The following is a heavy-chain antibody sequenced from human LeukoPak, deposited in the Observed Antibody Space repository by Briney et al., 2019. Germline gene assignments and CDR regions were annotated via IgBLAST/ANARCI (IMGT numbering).Heavy chain of an antibody. Sequence: GKPLKISCKGSGYSFTTYWIAWVRQMPGKGLDWMGINNPDDSDTTYSPSFQGQVTISVDKSISTAYLQWNSLKASDTAMYYCARRHRYCSSTGCYAVDYWGQGTLVTVSS. CDR1: GYSFTTYW. V-gene: IGHV5-51*01. D-gene: IGHD2-2*01. CDR3: ARRHRYCSSTGCYAVDY. J-gene: IGHJ4*02. CDR2: NNPDDSDT.